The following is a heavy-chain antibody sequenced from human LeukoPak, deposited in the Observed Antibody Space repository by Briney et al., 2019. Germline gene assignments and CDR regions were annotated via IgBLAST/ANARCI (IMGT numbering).Heavy chain of an antibody. D-gene: IGHD3-10*01. Sequence: SETLSLTCTVSGGSISSYYWSWIRQPPGKGLEWIGYTYYSGSTNYNPSLKSRVTISVDTSKNQFSLKLSSVTAADTAVYYCAREPIRGGYYFDYWGQGTPVTVSS. CDR2: TYYSGST. CDR3: AREPIRGGYYFDY. CDR1: GGSISSYY. V-gene: IGHV4-59*01. J-gene: IGHJ4*02.